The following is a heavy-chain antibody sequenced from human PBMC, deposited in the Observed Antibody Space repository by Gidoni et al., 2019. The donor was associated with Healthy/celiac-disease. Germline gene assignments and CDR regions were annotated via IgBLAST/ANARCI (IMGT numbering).Heavy chain of an antibody. CDR1: GFSLRTSGVG. CDR3: AHSPLRFLEWWYYFDY. Sequence: QITLKESGPTLVKPTQTLTLTCTFSGFSLRTSGVGVGWIRQPPGKALEWLALIYWDDDKRYSPSLKSRLTITKDTSKNQVVLTMTNMDPVDTATYYCAHSPLRFLEWWYYFDYWGQGTLVTVSS. CDR2: IYWDDDK. J-gene: IGHJ4*02. V-gene: IGHV2-5*02. D-gene: IGHD3-3*01.